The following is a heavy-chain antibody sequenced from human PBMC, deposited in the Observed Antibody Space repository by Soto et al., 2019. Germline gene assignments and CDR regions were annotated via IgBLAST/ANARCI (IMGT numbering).Heavy chain of an antibody. D-gene: IGHD4-4*01. J-gene: IGHJ4*02. V-gene: IGHV3-30*03. CDR3: AGLQGY. Sequence: GGSLRLSCSASGFTFRNYGMHWVRQAPGKGLEWVAVISYDGSNKYYADSVKGRFTISRDNSKNTLYLQMNSLRAEDTAVYYCAGLQGYWGQGTLVTVSS. CDR2: ISYDGSNK. CDR1: GFTFRNYG.